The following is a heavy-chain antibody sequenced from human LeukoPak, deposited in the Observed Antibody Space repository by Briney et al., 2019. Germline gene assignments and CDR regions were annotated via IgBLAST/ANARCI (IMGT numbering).Heavy chain of an antibody. J-gene: IGHJ4*02. D-gene: IGHD2-15*01. V-gene: IGHV4-59*08. Sequence: SETLSLTCTVSGGSISSYYWSWIRQPPGKGLEWIGYIYHSGSTNYNPSLKSRVTISVDTSKNQFSLELSSVTAADTAVYYCARRGGYCSGGSCELDYWGQGTLVTVSS. CDR2: IYHSGST. CDR1: GGSISSYY. CDR3: ARRGGYCSGGSCELDY.